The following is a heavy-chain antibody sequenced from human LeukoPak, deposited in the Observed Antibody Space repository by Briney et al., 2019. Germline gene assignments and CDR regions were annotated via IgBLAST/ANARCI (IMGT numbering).Heavy chain of an antibody. CDR3: ARELQFCSTANCYTRDF. CDR2: IYPGDSDT. D-gene: IGHD2-2*01. J-gene: IGHJ4*02. V-gene: IGHV5-51*01. Sequence: GGSLRLSCKGSGYSFTNYWIGWVRQMPGKGLEWMGLIYPGDSDTRYSPSFQGQVTISADKSINTACLQWSSLKASDTAMYYCARELQFCSTANCYTRDFWGQGTLVTVSS. CDR1: GYSFTNYW.